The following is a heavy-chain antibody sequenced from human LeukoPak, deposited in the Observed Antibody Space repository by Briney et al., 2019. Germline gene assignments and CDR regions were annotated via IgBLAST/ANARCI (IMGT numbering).Heavy chain of an antibody. CDR1: GGSITNYY. D-gene: IGHD3-22*01. V-gene: IGHV4-4*07. CDR2: ISTSGST. CDR3: ARSEVDTADFDY. J-gene: IGHJ4*02. Sequence: PSETLSLTCTVSGGSITNYYWSWIRQPAGRGLEWIGRISTSGSTNYNPALRSRLTTSVDTSTNQFSLKLSSVTAADTAVYYCARSEVDTADFDYWGQGTLVTVSS.